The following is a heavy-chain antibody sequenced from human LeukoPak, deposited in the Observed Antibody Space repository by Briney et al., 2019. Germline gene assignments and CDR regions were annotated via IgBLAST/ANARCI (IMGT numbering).Heavy chain of an antibody. J-gene: IGHJ4*02. CDR2: SDSTGDT. Sequence: GGSLRLSCAASGFTFSSHDMYWVRQTGKRLEWVAVSDSTGDTYYLDSVKGRFTISRETVKNSLSLQMNSLRVGDTGVYYCARGKTGDDYVVFDYWGQGVLVTVSS. CDR1: GFTFSSHD. D-gene: IGHD3-10*02. V-gene: IGHV3-13*01. CDR3: ARGKTGDDYVVFDY.